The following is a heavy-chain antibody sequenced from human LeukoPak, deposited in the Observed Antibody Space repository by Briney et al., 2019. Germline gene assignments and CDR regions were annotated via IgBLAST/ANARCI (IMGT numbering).Heavy chain of an antibody. CDR1: GFTFSSYA. CDR2: ISGSDGST. CDR3: AKDGYYSSGYYIHDAFDI. Sequence: GGSLRLSCAASGFTFSSYAMSWVRQAPGKGLEWVSAISGSDGSTYYADSVKGRCTISRDNSKNTLYLQMNILRAEDTAVYYCAKDGYYSSGYYIHDAFDIWGQGTMVTVSS. J-gene: IGHJ3*02. D-gene: IGHD3-22*01. V-gene: IGHV3-23*01.